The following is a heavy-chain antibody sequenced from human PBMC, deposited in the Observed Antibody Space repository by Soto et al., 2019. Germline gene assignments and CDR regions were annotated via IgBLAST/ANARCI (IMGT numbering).Heavy chain of an antibody. V-gene: IGHV4-34*01. D-gene: IGHD4-17*01. CDR2: INHSGST. CDR1: GGSFSGYY. J-gene: IGHJ3*02. Sequence: QVQLQQWGAGLLKPSETLSLTCAVYGGSFSGYYWSWIRQPPGKGLEWIGEINHSGSTNYNPSLKSRVTISVDTSKNQFSLKLSSVTAADTAVYYCASFTVTTPFDIWGQRTMVTVSS. CDR3: ASFTVTTPFDI.